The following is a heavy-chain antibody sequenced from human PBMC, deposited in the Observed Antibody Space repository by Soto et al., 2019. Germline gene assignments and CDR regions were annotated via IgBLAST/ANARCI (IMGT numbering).Heavy chain of an antibody. D-gene: IGHD5-12*01. CDR2: INHSGST. V-gene: IGHV4-34*01. J-gene: IGHJ4*02. CDR3: ARTRGYSGYEHIV. CDR1: GGSFSGYY. Sequence: TSETLSLTCAVYGGSFSGYYWSWIRQPPGKGLEWIGEINHSGSTNYNPSLKSRVTISVDTSKNQFSLKLSSVTAADTAVYYCARTRGYSGYEHIVWGQGTLVTVSS.